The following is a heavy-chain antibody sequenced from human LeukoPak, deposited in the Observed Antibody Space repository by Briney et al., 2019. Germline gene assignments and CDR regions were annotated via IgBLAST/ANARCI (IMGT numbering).Heavy chain of an antibody. Sequence: GGSLRLSCEGSGFSFSDYGMHWVREAPGKGLEWVAVISDDGSNQYFANSVEGRFAISRDNSKDTVYLHMNGVRPEDTAVYFCAQDLPADPGWGWYRVRFIFHSWGQGTLVTV. J-gene: IGHJ4*02. CDR1: GFSFSDYG. V-gene: IGHV3-30*18. D-gene: IGHD6-19*01. CDR3: AQDLPADPGWGWYRVRFIFHS. CDR2: ISDDGSNQ.